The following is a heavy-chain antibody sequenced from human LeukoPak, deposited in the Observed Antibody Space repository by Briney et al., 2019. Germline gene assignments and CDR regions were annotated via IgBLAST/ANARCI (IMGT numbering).Heavy chain of an antibody. CDR2: IIPSDGFT. V-gene: IGHV1-46*01. CDR1: GYTFSSYY. D-gene: IGHD3-10*01. Sequence: ASVKVSCKASGYTFSSYYVHWVRQAPGKGLEWMGMIIPSDGFTSYAQKFQGRVTMTRDTSISTAYMELSRLRSDDTAVYYCARGAEVLLWFGTWGQGTLVTVSS. CDR3: ARGAEVLLWFGT. J-gene: IGHJ4*02.